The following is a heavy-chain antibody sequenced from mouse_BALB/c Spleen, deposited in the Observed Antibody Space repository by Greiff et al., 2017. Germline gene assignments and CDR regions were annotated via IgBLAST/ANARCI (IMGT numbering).Heavy chain of an antibody. CDR2: IWSGGST. CDR3: VRNSATAYFDY. D-gene: IGHD1-2*01. CDR1: GFTFSSFG. V-gene: IGHV2-2-2*01. Sequence: VKLVESGGGLVQPGGSRKLSCAASGFTFSSFGMHWVRQAPEKGLEWLGVIWSGGSTDYNAAFISRLSISKDNSKSQVFFKMNSLQADDTAIYYCVRNSATAYFDYWGQGTTLTVSS. J-gene: IGHJ2*01.